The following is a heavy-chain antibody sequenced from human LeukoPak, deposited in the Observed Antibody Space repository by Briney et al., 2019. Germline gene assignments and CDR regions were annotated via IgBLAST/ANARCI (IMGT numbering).Heavy chain of an antibody. CDR2: INPNSGGT. CDR3: ARIDVLRYYYDSSGYYSVLERSIYYMDV. CDR1: GYTFTGYY. J-gene: IGHJ6*03. V-gene: IGHV1-2*02. D-gene: IGHD3-22*01. Sequence: ASVKVSCKASGYTFTGYYMHWVRQAPGQGLEWMGWINPNSGGTNYAQKFQGRVTMTRDTSISTAYMELSRLRSDDTAVYYCARIDVLRYYYDSSGYYSVLERSIYYMDVWGKGTTVTVSS.